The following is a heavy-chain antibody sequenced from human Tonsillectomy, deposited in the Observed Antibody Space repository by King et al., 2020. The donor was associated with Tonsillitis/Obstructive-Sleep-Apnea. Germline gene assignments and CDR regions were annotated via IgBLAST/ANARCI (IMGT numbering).Heavy chain of an antibody. CDR1: GGSISSGGYS. V-gene: IGHV4-30-2*01. CDR2: IYHSGST. J-gene: IGHJ4*02. CDR3: AGGYCSSTSCYAGSIDY. D-gene: IGHD2-2*03. Sequence: QLQESGSGLVKPSQTLSLTCAVSGGSISSGGYSWSWIRQPPGKGLEWIGYIYHSGSTYYNPSLKSRVTISVDRSKNQFSLKLSSVTAADTAVYYCAGGYCSSTSCYAGSIDYWGQGTLVTVSS.